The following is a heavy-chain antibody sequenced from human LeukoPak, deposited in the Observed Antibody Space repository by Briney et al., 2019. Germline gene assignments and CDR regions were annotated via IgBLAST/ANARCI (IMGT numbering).Heavy chain of an antibody. CDR1: RFTFSTYG. Sequence: PGGSLRLSCAASRFTFSTYGMSWVRQAPGKGLEWVSSISGSGGSTNYADSVKGRFTISRDNSKNTLYLQMNSLRDEDTAVYYCAKSSYYGSSGYYREYYFDFWGQGTLVTVSS. V-gene: IGHV3-23*01. CDR2: ISGSGGST. D-gene: IGHD3-22*01. J-gene: IGHJ4*02. CDR3: AKSSYYGSSGYYREYYFDF.